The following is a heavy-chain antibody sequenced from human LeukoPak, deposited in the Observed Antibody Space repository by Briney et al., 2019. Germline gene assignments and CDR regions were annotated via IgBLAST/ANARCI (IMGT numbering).Heavy chain of an antibody. CDR1: GGSISSGGGYY. V-gene: IGHV4-61*08. D-gene: IGHD3-9*01. J-gene: IGHJ3*02. Sequence: SETLSLTCTVSGGSISSGGGYYWSWIRQPPGKVLEWIGYIYYSGSTNYNPSLKSRVTISVDTSKNQFSLKLSSVTAADTAVYYCARDQRYFAYDAFDIWGQGTMVTVSS. CDR2: IYYSGST. CDR3: ARDQRYFAYDAFDI.